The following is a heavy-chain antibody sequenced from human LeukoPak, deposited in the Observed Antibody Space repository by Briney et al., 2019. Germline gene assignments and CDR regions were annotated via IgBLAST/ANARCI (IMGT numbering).Heavy chain of an antibody. D-gene: IGHD1-26*01. CDR2: IKQDGSEK. Sequence: PGGSLRLSCAVSGFTFSSYWMTWVRQAPGKGLEWVANIKQDGSEKSYVDSVKGRLTVSRDNAKNSLYLQMNSLRAEDTAVYYCARDQGGSYIPHSLDYWGQGTLVTVSS. CDR3: ARDQGGSYIPHSLDY. V-gene: IGHV3-7*01. CDR1: GFTFSSYW. J-gene: IGHJ4*02.